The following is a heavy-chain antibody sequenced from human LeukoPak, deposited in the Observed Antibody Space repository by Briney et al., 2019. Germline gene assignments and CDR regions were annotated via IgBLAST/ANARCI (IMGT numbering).Heavy chain of an antibody. CDR2: INHSGST. Sequence: PSETLSLTCTVSGGSISSYYWSWIRQPPGKGLEWIREINHSGSTNYNPSLKSRVTISVDTSKNQFSLKLSSVTAADTAVYYCARSYGGKMRYYYYYMDVWGKGTTVTVSS. D-gene: IGHD4-23*01. V-gene: IGHV4-34*01. CDR3: ARSYGGKMRYYYYYMDV. J-gene: IGHJ6*03. CDR1: GGSISSYY.